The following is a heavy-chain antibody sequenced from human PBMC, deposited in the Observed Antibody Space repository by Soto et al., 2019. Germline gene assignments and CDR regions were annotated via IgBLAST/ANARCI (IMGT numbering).Heavy chain of an antibody. CDR1: GGSISSTSYS. J-gene: IGHJ5*02. D-gene: IGHD6-6*01. V-gene: IGHV4-39*01. Sequence: SETLSLTCTVSGGSISSTSYSWGWIRQPPGKGPEWIGSIYYTGSAYYNPSLKSRLTISVDTSKNQFSLKLYSVTAADTAVYYCARHSGSSPDNWFDPWGQGTPVTVSS. CDR2: IYYTGSA. CDR3: ARHSGSSPDNWFDP.